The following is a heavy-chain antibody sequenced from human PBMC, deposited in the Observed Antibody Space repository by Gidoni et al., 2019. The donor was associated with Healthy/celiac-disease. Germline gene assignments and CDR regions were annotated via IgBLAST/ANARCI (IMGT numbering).Heavy chain of an antibody. CDR3: AKFDYYDSSGYYTGGFDP. CDR2: ISYDGSNK. V-gene: IGHV3-30*18. D-gene: IGHD3-22*01. Sequence: QVQLVESGGGVVQTGRSLRLSCAASGFTFSSYGIHWVRQAPGKGLEVVAVISYDGSNKYYADSVKGRFTISRDNSKNTLYLQMNSLRAEDTAVYYCAKFDYYDSSGYYTGGFDPWGQGTLVTVSS. J-gene: IGHJ5*02. CDR1: GFTFSSYG.